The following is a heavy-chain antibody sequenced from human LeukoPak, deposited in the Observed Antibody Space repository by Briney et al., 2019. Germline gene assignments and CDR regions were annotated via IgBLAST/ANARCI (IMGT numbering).Heavy chain of an antibody. J-gene: IGHJ5*02. CDR3: ARGLGSESYYGS. D-gene: IGHD3-10*01. CDR2: INPSGGSP. CDR1: GYTFTSYD. Sequence: ASVKVSCKASGYTFTSYDINWVRQATGQGLEWVGIINPSGGSPTYAQKFQGRLTMTRDTSTSTVYMELSSLRSEDTAVYYCARGLGSESYYGSWGQGTLVTVSS. V-gene: IGHV1-46*01.